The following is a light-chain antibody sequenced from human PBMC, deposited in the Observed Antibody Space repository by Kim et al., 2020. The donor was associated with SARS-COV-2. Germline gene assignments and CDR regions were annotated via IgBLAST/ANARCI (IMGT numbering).Light chain of an antibody. CDR1: QSISTY. Sequence: DIQMTQSPSSMSASVGDRVTITCRASQSISTYLKWYQQKPGKVPKLLIYGASNLPSGVPSRFSGSGSGTDFTLTISTLHPEDFATYYYKHDYSTFGQGTKLDI. J-gene: IGKJ2*01. CDR3: KHDYST. V-gene: IGKV1-39*01. CDR2: GAS.